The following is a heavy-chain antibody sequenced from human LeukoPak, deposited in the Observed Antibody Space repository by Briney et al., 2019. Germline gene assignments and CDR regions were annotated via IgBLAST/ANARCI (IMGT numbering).Heavy chain of an antibody. Sequence: SVKVSCKASGGTFSSYAISWVRQAPGQGLEWMGGIIPIFGTANYAQKFQGRVTITTDESTSTAYMELSSLRSEDTAVYYCARDGSYCSSTSCYAYYYYMDVWGKGTTFTVSS. CDR2: IIPIFGTA. D-gene: IGHD2-2*01. V-gene: IGHV1-69*05. CDR3: ARDGSYCSSTSCYAYYYYMDV. J-gene: IGHJ6*03. CDR1: GGTFSSYA.